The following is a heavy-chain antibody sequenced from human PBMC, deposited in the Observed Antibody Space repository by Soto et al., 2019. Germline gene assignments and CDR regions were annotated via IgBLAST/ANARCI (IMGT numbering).Heavy chain of an antibody. CDR2: IIPLFGTA. CDR1: GGTFSTYA. V-gene: IGHV1-69*13. D-gene: IGHD3-22*01. Sequence: ASVKVSCKASGGTFSTYAIDWVRQAPGQGLEWMGGIIPLFGTAKYAQNFQGRITITADESTNTAYMELRSLRSQDTAVYYCARGVHYDSSGHYYFYWGQGTLVTVSS. CDR3: ARGVHYDSSGHYYFY. J-gene: IGHJ4*02.